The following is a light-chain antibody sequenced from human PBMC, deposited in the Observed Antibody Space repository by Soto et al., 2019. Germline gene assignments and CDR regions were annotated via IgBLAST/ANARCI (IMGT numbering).Light chain of an antibody. CDR1: QSIRSNY. V-gene: IGKV3-20*01. CDR2: GVS. J-gene: IGKJ1*01. CDR3: QQYGSSPWT. Sequence: ETVLTQSPGTLSLSPGERATLSCRASQSIRSNYLAWYRQTPGQAPRLLIYGVSNRATGIPDRFSGSGSGTDFTLIISRLEPEDFALYYCQQYGSSPWTFGQGTKVEIK.